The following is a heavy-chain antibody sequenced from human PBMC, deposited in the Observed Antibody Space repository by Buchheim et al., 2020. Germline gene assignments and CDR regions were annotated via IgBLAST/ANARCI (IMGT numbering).Heavy chain of an antibody. J-gene: IGHJ6*02. D-gene: IGHD4-23*01. Sequence: QVQLQESGPGLVKPSETLSLTCTVSGGSISSYYWSWIRQPPGKGLEWIGYIYYSGSTNYNPSLKSRVTISVDTSKNQFSLKLSSVTAADTAVYYCARATGVTSGWNGVDVWGQGTT. CDR1: GGSISSYY. CDR2: IYYSGST. V-gene: IGHV4-59*12. CDR3: ARATGVTSGWNGVDV.